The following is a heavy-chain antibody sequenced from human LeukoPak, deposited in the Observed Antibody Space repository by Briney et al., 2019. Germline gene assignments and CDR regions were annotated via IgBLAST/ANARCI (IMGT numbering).Heavy chain of an antibody. CDR2: VSLTGAT. J-gene: IGHJ3*01. Sequence: SETLSLTCSVSGASISGYFWNWVRQTPEKGLEWIGYVSLTGATTSNPTLKSRVSITIDTSKSQISLSMTSVTAADSALYYCARDRRGSYYTFDLWGPGTIVSVS. V-gene: IGHV4-59*01. D-gene: IGHD1-26*01. CDR1: GASISGYF. CDR3: ARDRRGSYYTFDL.